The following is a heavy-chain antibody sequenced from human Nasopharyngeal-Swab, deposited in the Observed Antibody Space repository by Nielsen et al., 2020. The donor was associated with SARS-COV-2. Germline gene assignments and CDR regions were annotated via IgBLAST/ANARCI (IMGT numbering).Heavy chain of an antibody. Sequence: GSLRLSCTVSGGSVSSGSYYWSWIRQPPGKGLEWIGYIYYSGSTNYNPSLKSRVTISVDTSKNQFSLKLSSVTAADTAVYYCARFPYYDRPYGTDVWGQGTAVTVSS. CDR2: IYYSGST. V-gene: IGHV4-61*01. D-gene: IGHD3-22*01. CDR1: GGSVSSGSYY. J-gene: IGHJ6*02. CDR3: ARFPYYDRPYGTDV.